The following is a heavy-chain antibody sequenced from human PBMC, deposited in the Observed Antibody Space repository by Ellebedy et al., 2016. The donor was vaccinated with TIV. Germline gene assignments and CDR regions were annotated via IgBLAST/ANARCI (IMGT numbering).Heavy chain of an antibody. CDR1: GFTFSGSA. CDR2: IRSKANSYAT. J-gene: IGHJ3*02. D-gene: IGHD4-17*01. CDR3: TRYHGDHDALDI. Sequence: GESLKISCAASGFTFSGSAMHWVRQASGKGLEWVGRIRSKANSYATAYTASVKGRFTIPRDDSKNTAYLQINSLKTEDTAVYYCTRYHGDHDALDIWGQGTMVTVSS. V-gene: IGHV3-73*01.